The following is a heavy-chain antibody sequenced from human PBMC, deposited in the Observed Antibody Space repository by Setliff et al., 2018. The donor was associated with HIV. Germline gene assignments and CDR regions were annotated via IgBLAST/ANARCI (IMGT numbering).Heavy chain of an antibody. CDR3: ARGAPYGSGRHRWNS. CDR2: MYSSGTT. Sequence: LSETLSLTCTVSGASLSRSTYYWGWIRQPPGKGLGWIGTMYSSGTTYYNPSLKSRVTISVDTSNNKFSLRLTSVTAADTALYYCARGAPYGSGRHRWNSWGQGTLVTVSS. J-gene: IGHJ4*02. CDR1: GASLSRSTYY. D-gene: IGHD3-10*01. V-gene: IGHV4-39*07.